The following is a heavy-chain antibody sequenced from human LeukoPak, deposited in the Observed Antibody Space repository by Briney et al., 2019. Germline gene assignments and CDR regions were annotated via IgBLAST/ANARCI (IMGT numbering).Heavy chain of an antibody. CDR1: GFTFSSYS. CDR2: ISSSSSYI. J-gene: IGHJ3*02. D-gene: IGHD3-10*01. CDR3: ASRYGSGSKGDAFDI. Sequence: GRSLRLSCAASGFTFSSYSMNWVRQAPGKGLEWVSSISSSSSYIYYAASVKGRFTISRDNAKNSLYLQMNSLRAEDTPLYHCASRYGSGSKGDAFDIWGQGTMVTVSS. V-gene: IGHV3-21*04.